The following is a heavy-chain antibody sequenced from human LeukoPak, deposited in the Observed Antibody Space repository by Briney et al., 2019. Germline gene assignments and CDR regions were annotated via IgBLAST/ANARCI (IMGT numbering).Heavy chain of an antibody. Sequence: SVKVSCKASGGTFSSYAISWVRQAPGQGLEWMGRIIPILGIANYAQKFQGRVTITADRSTSTAYMELSSLRSEDTAVYYCASSVCSGCPLDYWGQGTLVTVSS. CDR3: ASSVCSGCPLDY. CDR1: GGTFSSYA. J-gene: IGHJ4*02. D-gene: IGHD6-19*01. CDR2: IIPILGIA. V-gene: IGHV1-69*04.